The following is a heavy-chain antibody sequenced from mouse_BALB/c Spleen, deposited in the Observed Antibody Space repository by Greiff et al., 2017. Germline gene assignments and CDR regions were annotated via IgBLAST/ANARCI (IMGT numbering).Heavy chain of an antibody. CDR2: ISTYYGDA. V-gene: IGHV1S137*01. CDR3: ARSSGYYYAMDY. Sequence: QVQLQQSGAELVRPGVSVKISCKGSGYTFTDYAMHWVKQSHAKSLEWIGVISTYYGDASYNQKFKGKATMTVDKSSSTAYMELARLTSEDSAIYYCARSSGYYYAMDYWGQGTSVTVSS. CDR1: GYTFTDYA. D-gene: IGHD3-1*01. J-gene: IGHJ4*01.